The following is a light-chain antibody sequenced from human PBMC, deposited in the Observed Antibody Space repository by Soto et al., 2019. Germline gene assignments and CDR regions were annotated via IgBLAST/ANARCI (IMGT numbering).Light chain of an antibody. CDR3: QHYGSSAYT. Sequence: NVLTQSPGTLSLSPGERATLSCRASQSVRSNYLAWYQQKPGQSPRLLIYGASNRATGIPDRFSGSGSGTDFTLTISRLEPEDFAVFYCQHYGSSAYTFGQGTTLEIK. V-gene: IGKV3-20*01. J-gene: IGKJ2*01. CDR1: QSVRSNY. CDR2: GAS.